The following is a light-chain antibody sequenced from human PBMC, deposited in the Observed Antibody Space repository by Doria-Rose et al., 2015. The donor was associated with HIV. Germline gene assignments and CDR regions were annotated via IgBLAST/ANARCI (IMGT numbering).Light chain of an antibody. CDR1: QSLLYTSKNY. CDR2: WAS. V-gene: IGKV4-1*01. CDR3: QQYYDTPS. J-gene: IGKJ3*01. Sequence: TQSPESLGMSLGERATLNRKSNQSLLYTSKNYLAWYQQKPGQPPKLLIYWASTRQSGVPARFSGSGSGTDFTLTISSLEAEDVAVYYCQQYYDTPSFGPGTTVDTK.